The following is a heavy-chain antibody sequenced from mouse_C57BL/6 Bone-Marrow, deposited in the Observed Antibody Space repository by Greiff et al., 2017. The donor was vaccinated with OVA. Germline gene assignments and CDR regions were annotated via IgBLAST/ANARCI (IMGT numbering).Heavy chain of an antibody. V-gene: IGHV6-3*01. CDR3: TGGEYFDY. J-gene: IGHJ2*01. CDR1: GFTFSNYW. Sequence: EVQLQQSGGGLVQPGGSMKLSCVASGFTFSNYWMNWVRQSPEKGLEWVAQIRLKSDNYATHYAESVKGRFTISRDDSKSSVYLQMNNLRAEDTGIYYCTGGEYFDYWGQGTTLTVSS. CDR2: IRLKSDNYAT.